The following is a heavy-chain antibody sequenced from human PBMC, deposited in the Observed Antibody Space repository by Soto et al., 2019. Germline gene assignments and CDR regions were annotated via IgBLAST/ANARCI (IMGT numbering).Heavy chain of an antibody. CDR3: ARDYYDSSGYYPNWFDP. CDR1: GGSISSYY. J-gene: IGHJ5*02. Sequence: TSETLSLTCTVSGGSISSYYWSWIRQPPGKGLEWIGYIYYSGSTNYNPSLKSRVTISVDTSKNQFSLKLSSVTAADTAVYYCARDYYDSSGYYPNWFDPWGQGTLVTVSS. D-gene: IGHD3-22*01. CDR2: IYYSGST. V-gene: IGHV4-59*01.